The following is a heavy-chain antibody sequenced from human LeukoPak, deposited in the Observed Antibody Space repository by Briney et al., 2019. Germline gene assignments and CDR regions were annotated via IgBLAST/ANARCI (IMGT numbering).Heavy chain of an antibody. V-gene: IGHV3-74*01. J-gene: IGHJ4*02. Sequence: GGSLRLSCVGSGFALSDYWMHWVRQAPGKGLVWVSRINSDGTMITHADSVKGRFTISRDNAKNMLYLQMNNVRVDDTAIYYCVRGLGDYWGRGTLVTVSS. CDR2: INSDGTMI. CDR3: VRGLGDY. CDR1: GFALSDYW.